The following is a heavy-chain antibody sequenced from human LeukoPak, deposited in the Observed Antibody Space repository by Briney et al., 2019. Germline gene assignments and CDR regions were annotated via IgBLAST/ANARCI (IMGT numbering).Heavy chain of an antibody. J-gene: IGHJ6*02. V-gene: IGHV4-4*02. Sequence: PSGTLSLTCAVSGDSISNSHWWSWVRQPPGKGLEWIGVIYLSGDTEYNPSLKSRVTISIDKSKNQFSLKLTYVTAADTAVYYCARGMVRGVIYGMDVWGQGTTVTVSS. CDR3: ARGMVRGVIYGMDV. D-gene: IGHD3-10*01. CDR1: GDSISNSHW. CDR2: IYLSGDT.